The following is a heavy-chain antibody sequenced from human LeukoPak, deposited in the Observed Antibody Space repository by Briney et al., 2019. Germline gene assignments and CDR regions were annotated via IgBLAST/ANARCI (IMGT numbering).Heavy chain of an antibody. J-gene: IGHJ5*02. V-gene: IGHV1-69*13. CDR1: GGTFSSYA. CDR2: IIPMFGTA. CDR3: TKERNDYGDYNWFDP. D-gene: IGHD4-17*01. Sequence: ASVKVSCKASGGTFSSYAISWMRQAPGQGLEWMGGIIPMFGTANYAQKFQGRVTITADESTSTAYMELSSLRSEDTAVYYCTKERNDYGDYNWFDPWGQGTLVTVSS.